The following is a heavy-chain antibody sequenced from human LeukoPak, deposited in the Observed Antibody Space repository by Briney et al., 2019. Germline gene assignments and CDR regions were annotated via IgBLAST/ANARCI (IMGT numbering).Heavy chain of an antibody. D-gene: IGHD3-22*01. CDR3: AKDTRRITMIVVEGALDI. CDR2: ISWNSGSI. V-gene: IGHV3-9*01. Sequence: GGSLRLSCAASGFTFDDYAMHWVRQAPGKGLEWVSGISWNSGSIGYADSVKGRFTISRDNAKNSLYLQMNSLRAEDTALYYCAKDTRRITMIVVEGALDIWGQGTMVTVSS. J-gene: IGHJ3*02. CDR1: GFTFDDYA.